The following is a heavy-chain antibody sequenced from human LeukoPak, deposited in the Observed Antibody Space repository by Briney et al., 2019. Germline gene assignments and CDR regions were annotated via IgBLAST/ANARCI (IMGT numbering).Heavy chain of an antibody. Sequence: GGSLRLSCAASGFTFRNCAMSWVRQAPGKGLEWVSGISGTGYNTYYADSVKGRFTISRDNSKNTLYLQMNSLGAEDTAVYYCAKHVSGSLFYFDYWGQRTLVTISS. J-gene: IGHJ4*02. CDR3: AKHVSGSLFYFDY. CDR1: GFTFRNCA. D-gene: IGHD3-10*01. CDR2: ISGTGYNT. V-gene: IGHV3-23*01.